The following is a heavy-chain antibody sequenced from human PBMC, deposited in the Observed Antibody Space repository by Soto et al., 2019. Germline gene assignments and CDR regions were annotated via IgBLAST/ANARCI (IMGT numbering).Heavy chain of an antibody. CDR2: TRNKANSYST. CDR3: ARVALSGDPRQSSDY. J-gene: IGHJ4*01. CDR1: GFTFSDHY. V-gene: IGHV3-72*01. Sequence: EVQLVESGGGFVQPGGSLILSCAASGFTFSDHYMDCFRQAPVKGLEWFGRTRNKANSYSTEDAASVKGRFTISRDDSKNSLYLQMNSLQHEDTAVYYCARVALSGDPRQSSDYWGQGTLVTVSS. D-gene: IGHD4-17*01.